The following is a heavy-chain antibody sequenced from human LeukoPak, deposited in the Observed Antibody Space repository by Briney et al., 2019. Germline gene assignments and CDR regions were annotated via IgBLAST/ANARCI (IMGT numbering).Heavy chain of an antibody. CDR3: ARKMDV. Sequence: GGSLRLSCAASGFTFSSYWMHWVRQAPGKGLEWVSVIYSGGSTYYADSVKGRFTISRDNSKNTLYLQMNSLRAEDTAVYYCARKMDVWGQGTTVTVSS. J-gene: IGHJ6*02. V-gene: IGHV3-66*01. CDR1: GFTFSSYW. CDR2: IYSGGST.